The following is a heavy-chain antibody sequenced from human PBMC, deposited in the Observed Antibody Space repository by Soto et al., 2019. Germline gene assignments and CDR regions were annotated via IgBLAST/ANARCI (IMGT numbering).Heavy chain of an antibody. J-gene: IGHJ5*02. V-gene: IGHV4-59*01. D-gene: IGHD4-17*01. Sequence: SETLSLTCTVSGGSISSYYWSWIRQPPGKGLEWIGYIYYSGSTNYNPSLKSRVTISGDTSKNQFSLKLYSVTTADTAMYYCARLPWADYGGIFDPWGQGTLVTVSS. CDR3: ARLPWADYGGIFDP. CDR2: IYYSGST. CDR1: GGSISSYY.